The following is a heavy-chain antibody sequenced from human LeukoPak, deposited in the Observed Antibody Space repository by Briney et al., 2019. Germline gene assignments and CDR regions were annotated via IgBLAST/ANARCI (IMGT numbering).Heavy chain of an antibody. CDR2: ISYDGSNK. D-gene: IGHD1-26*01. CDR3: ASGSGYMGATGY. V-gene: IGHV3-30*01. J-gene: IGHJ4*02. CDR1: GFTFSSYA. Sequence: GGSLRLSCAASGFTFSSYAMHWVRQAPGKGLEWVAVISYDGSNKYYADSVKGRFTISRDNSKNTLYLQMNSLRAEDTAVYYCASGSGYMGATGYWGQGTLVTVSS.